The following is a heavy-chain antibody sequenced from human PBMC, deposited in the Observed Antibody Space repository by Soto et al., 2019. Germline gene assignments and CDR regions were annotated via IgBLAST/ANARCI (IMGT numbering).Heavy chain of an antibody. CDR3: VRQAKLTTVTANVGYYYGLDV. Sequence: DVQLLESGGGLVQPRGSLRLSCAASGFRFSTYDMSWVRQAPGKGLEWVSVMSGSGSGTYYADSVKGRFTISRDNSKNTLYLQMNSLRAEDTAVYYCVRQAKLTTVTANVGYYYGLDVWGQGTTVIVSS. J-gene: IGHJ6*02. CDR1: GFRFSTYD. CDR2: MSGSGSGT. D-gene: IGHD4-4*01. V-gene: IGHV3-23*01.